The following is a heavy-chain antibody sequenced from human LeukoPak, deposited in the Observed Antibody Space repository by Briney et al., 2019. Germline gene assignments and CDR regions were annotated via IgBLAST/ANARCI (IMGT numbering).Heavy chain of an antibody. D-gene: IGHD4-17*01. CDR2: ISGSGSTT. Sequence: PGGSLRLSCAASGFTFSSYDMSWVRQAPGKGLEWVSGISGSGSTTKYADSVKGRFTISRDNAKNSLYLQMNSLRAEDTAVYHCAREGKYGVHVDAFDIWGQGTMVTVSS. J-gene: IGHJ3*02. CDR1: GFTFSSYD. CDR3: AREGKYGVHVDAFDI. V-gene: IGHV3-48*01.